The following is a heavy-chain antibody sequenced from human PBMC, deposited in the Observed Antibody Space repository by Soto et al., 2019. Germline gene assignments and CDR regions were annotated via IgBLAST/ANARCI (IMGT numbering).Heavy chain of an antibody. CDR2: ISDSGGST. Sequence: EVQLLESGGGLVQPGGSLRLSCAASGFTFSNYAMSWVRQAPGKGLEWVSGISDSGGSTYYADSVKGRFTISRDNAKNTLLLQLSSMRADDTAIYYCASRRYYDSRGYYYYYFDYWGQGTLVTVSP. V-gene: IGHV3-23*01. D-gene: IGHD3-22*01. CDR1: GFTFSNYA. CDR3: ASRRYYDSRGYYYYYFDY. J-gene: IGHJ4*02.